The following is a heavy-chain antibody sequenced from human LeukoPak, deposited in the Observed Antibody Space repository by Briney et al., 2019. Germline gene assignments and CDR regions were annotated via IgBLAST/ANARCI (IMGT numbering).Heavy chain of an antibody. D-gene: IGHD1-26*01. Sequence: GGSLRLSCAASGFTFSSYGMHWVRQAPGKGLEWVAFIRYDGSNKYYADSVKGRFTISRDNSKNTLYLQMNSVRAEDTAVYYCSKGSRGGAAGYFDYWGQGTLVTVSS. CDR2: IRYDGSNK. CDR1: GFTFSSYG. CDR3: SKGSRGGAAGYFDY. V-gene: IGHV3-30*02. J-gene: IGHJ4*02.